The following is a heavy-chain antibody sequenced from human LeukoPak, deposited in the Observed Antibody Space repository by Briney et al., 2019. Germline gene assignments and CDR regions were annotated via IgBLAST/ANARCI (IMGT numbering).Heavy chain of an antibody. Sequence: PGGSLRLSCTASGFPFRSYGMHWLRQAPGKGLEWVAFIRYGGSNKYYADSVKARFTIPRDNSKNTLYLQMNSLRAEDTAVYYCAKAPREYPLDYWGQGNLVTVSS. CDR1: GFPFRSYG. J-gene: IGHJ4*02. V-gene: IGHV3-30*02. CDR3: AKAPREYPLDY. CDR2: IRYGGSNK. D-gene: IGHD2-2*01.